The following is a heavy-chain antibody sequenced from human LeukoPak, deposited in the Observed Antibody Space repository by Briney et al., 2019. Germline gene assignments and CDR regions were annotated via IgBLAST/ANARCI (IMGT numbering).Heavy chain of an antibody. V-gene: IGHV4-59*01. CDR2: IYYSGST. CDR1: GGSISSYY. CDR3: ASSGYDSSGYYLNDY. D-gene: IGHD3-22*01. J-gene: IGHJ4*02. Sequence: SETLSLTCTVSGGSISSYYWSWIRQPPGKGLEWIGYIYYSGSTNYNPSLKSRVTISVDTSKNQFSLKLSSVTAADTAVYYCASSGYDSSGYYLNDYWGQGTLVTVSS.